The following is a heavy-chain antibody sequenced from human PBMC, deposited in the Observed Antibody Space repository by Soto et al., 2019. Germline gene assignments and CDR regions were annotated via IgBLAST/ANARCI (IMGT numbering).Heavy chain of an antibody. CDR1: GDSISRGAYF. Sequence: QVQLQESGPGLVKPSQTLSLTCTVSGDSISRGAYFWSWIRQHPVKGLEWIGYIYYSGTTYYNPSLKSRVTISVDTSKTHFSLRLSSVTAADTAVYYCARTSRGGAGKFDPWGQGTLVTVSS. V-gene: IGHV4-31*03. CDR2: IYYSGTT. CDR3: ARTSRGGAGKFDP. D-gene: IGHD3-10*01. J-gene: IGHJ5*02.